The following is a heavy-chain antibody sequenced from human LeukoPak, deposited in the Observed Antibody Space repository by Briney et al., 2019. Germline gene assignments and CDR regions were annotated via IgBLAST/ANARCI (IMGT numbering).Heavy chain of an antibody. CDR1: GYSISSGYY. V-gene: IGHV4-38-2*02. J-gene: IGHJ4*02. D-gene: IGHD2-21*02. CDR3: ARDLIGVTATSDY. CDR2: IYHSGST. Sequence: SETLSLTCTVSGYSISSGYYWGWIRQPPGKGLEWIGSIYHSGSTYYNPSLKSRVTISVDTSKNQFSLKLSSVTAADTAVYYCARDLIGVTATSDYWGQGTLVTVSS.